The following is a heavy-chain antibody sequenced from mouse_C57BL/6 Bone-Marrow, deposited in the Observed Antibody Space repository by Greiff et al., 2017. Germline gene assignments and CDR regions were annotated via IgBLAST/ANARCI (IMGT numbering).Heavy chain of an antibody. J-gene: IGHJ1*03. CDR3: ARHTHRYFDV. V-gene: IGHV5-6*01. CDR2: ISSGGSYT. Sequence: EVQLVESGGDLVKPGGSLKLSCAASGFTFSSYGMSWVRQTPDKRLEWVATISSGGSYTYYPDSVKGRFTISRDNAKNTLYLQMSSLKSEDTAMYYCARHTHRYFDVWGTGTTVTVS. CDR1: GFTFSSYG.